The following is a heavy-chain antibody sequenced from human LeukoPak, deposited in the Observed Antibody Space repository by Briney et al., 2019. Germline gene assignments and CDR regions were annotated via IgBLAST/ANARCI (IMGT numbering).Heavy chain of an antibody. CDR1: GFTFSSYS. J-gene: IGHJ4*02. V-gene: IGHV3-21*01. CDR2: ISSSSNYI. Sequence: GGSLRLSCAASGFTFSSYSMNWVRQAPGKGLEWVSSISSSSNYIYYADSVKGRFTISRDNAKNSLYLQMNSLRDEDTAIYYRARDRSTYSSSWYLDYWGQGTLVTVSS. CDR3: ARDRSTYSSSWYLDY. D-gene: IGHD6-13*01.